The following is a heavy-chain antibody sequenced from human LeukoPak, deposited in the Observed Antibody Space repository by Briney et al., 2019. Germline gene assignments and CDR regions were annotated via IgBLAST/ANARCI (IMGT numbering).Heavy chain of an antibody. CDR1: GFTFSGYG. J-gene: IGHJ4*02. CDR3: VRRYLSGSGPGGY. CDR2: ISNNGGST. D-gene: IGHD3-10*01. V-gene: IGHV3-64D*06. Sequence: GGSLRLSCLASGFTFSGYGMHWVRQAPGKGLEYVSGISNNGGSTYYADSVKGRFTISRDNFKNTLYLQMSSLRAEDTAVYHCVRRYLSGSGPGGYWGQGTLVTVSS.